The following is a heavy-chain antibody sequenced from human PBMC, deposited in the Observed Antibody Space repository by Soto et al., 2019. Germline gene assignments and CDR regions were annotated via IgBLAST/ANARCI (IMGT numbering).Heavy chain of an antibody. D-gene: IGHD3-10*01. CDR2: ISSSSSYI. CDR1: GFTFITYS. J-gene: IGHJ5*02. Sequence: LRLPCAASGFTFITYSINWVRQAPGKGLEWVSSISSSSSYIYYADSVKGRFTISRDNAKNSLYLQMTSLRAEDTAVYYCARAQSRSYYSFDPWGKGTLVTVSS. V-gene: IGHV3-21*04. CDR3: ARAQSRSYYSFDP.